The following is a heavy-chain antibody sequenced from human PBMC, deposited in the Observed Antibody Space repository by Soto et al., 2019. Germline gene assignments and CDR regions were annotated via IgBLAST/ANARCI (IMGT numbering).Heavy chain of an antibody. CDR3: ASGGSGYYNY. V-gene: IGHV3-74*01. D-gene: IGHD3-22*01. CDR2: INSDGSST. J-gene: IGHJ4*02. Sequence: VQLVESGGGLVQPGGSLRLSCAASGFTFGPYWMHWVRQVPGKGLVWLSRINSDGSSTNYADSVKGRFTISRDNAKSTLSLKMHSLRGEDTGVYYCASGGSGYYNYWGQGTLVTVSS. CDR1: GFTFGPYW.